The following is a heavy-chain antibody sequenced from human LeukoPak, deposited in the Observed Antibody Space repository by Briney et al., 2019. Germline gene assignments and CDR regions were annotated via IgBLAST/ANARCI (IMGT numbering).Heavy chain of an antibody. Sequence: GGSLRLSCTVSGFTLCRYEMNWVRQAPGKGLDWVSYISSSGSTVYYPDSVKGRFTISRDNTKNSLYLQMTSLSGKDMAVYYCESGGAVAVFYWGQGTLVTVSS. CDR2: ISSSGSTV. CDR3: ESGGAVAVFY. V-gene: IGHV3-48*03. CDR1: GFTLCRYE. D-gene: IGHD6-19*01. J-gene: IGHJ4*02.